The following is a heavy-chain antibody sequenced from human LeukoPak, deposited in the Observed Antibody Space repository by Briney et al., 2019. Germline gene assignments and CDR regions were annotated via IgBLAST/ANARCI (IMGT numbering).Heavy chain of an antibody. CDR3: ARRSGDGYNYQLDY. J-gene: IGHJ4*02. V-gene: IGHV5-10-1*01. Sequence: GESLRISCQGSGYSFTSYWITWVRQMPGKGLEWMGKVDPSDSYSNYSPSFQGHVTISVDKSIRTAYLQWSSLKASDTAMYYCARRSGDGYNYQLDYWGQGTLVTVSS. CDR2: VDPSDSYS. D-gene: IGHD5-24*01. CDR1: GYSFTSYW.